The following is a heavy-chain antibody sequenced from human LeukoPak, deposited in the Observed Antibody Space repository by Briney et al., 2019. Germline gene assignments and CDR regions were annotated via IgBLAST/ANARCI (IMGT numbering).Heavy chain of an antibody. CDR3: ASISSGSYTNYYYYYMDV. D-gene: IGHD3-10*01. CDR2: INPNSGGT. Sequence: GASVKVSCKASGYTFTGYYMHWVRQAPGQGLEWMGWINPNSGGTNYAQKFQGRVTMTRDTSISTACMELSRLRSGDTAVYYCASISSGSYTNYYYYYMDVWGKGTTVTVSS. J-gene: IGHJ6*03. V-gene: IGHV1-2*02. CDR1: GYTFTGYY.